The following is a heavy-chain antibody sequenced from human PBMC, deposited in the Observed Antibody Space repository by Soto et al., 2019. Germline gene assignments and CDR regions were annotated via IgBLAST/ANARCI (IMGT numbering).Heavy chain of an antibody. CDR3: ARDPYDYYGMDV. V-gene: IGHV4-30-4*01. J-gene: IGHJ6*02. CDR1: GGSISSGDYY. Sequence: PSETLSLTCTVSGGSISSGDYYWSWIRQPPGKGLEWIGYIYYSGSTYYNPSLKSRVTISVDPSKNQFSLKLSSVTAADTAVYYCARDPYDYYGMDVWGQGTTVTVSS. CDR2: IYYSGST.